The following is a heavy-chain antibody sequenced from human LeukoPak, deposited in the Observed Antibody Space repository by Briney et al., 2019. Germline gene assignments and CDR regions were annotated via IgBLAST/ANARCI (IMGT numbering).Heavy chain of an antibody. D-gene: IGHD5-12*01. V-gene: IGHV1-46*03. CDR1: EDTFSNYY. Sequence: ASVKVSCKASEDTFSNYYIHWIRQAPGQGLEWMGVINVSGGSRKYVKEFQGRVTQTRDTSTSTVYMELSSLRSEDTAVYYCAGAISPNIGANDTGRHAFDTWGQGTMVTVSS. CDR2: INVSGGSR. J-gene: IGHJ3*02. CDR3: AGAISPNIGANDTGRHAFDT.